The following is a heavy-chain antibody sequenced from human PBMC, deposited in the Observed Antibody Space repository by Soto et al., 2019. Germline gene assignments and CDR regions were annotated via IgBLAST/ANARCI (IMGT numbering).Heavy chain of an antibody. CDR1: GYTFTGYY. Sequence: ASVKVSCKASGYTFTGYYMHWVRQAPGQRLEWMGWINAGNGNTKYSQKFQGRVTITRDTSASTAYMELSSLRSEDTAVYYCARDLGYGDSDYWGQGTLVTFSS. J-gene: IGHJ4*02. D-gene: IGHD4-17*01. CDR2: INAGNGNT. CDR3: ARDLGYGDSDY. V-gene: IGHV1-3*01.